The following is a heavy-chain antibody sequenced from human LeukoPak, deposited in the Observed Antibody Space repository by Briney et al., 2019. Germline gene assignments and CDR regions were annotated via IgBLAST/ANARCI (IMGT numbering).Heavy chain of an antibody. Sequence: GRSLRLSCAASGFTFSSYAMHWVRQAPGKGLEWVAVISYDGSNKYYADSVKGRFTISRDNSKNTLYLQMNSLRAEDTAVYYCARVCEAYASSGYGLGYWGQGTLVTVSS. CDR1: GFTFSSYA. CDR3: ARVCEAYASSGYGLGY. J-gene: IGHJ4*02. V-gene: IGHV3-30*04. CDR2: ISYDGSNK. D-gene: IGHD3-22*01.